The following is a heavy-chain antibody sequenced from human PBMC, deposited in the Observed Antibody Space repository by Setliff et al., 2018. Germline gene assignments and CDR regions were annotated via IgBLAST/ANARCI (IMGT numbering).Heavy chain of an antibody. CDR1: GFTFFSYT. V-gene: IGHV3-23*01. CDR2: ITDDGGTT. CDR3: AKSRGQWSFDY. Sequence: GGSLRLSCTTSGFTFFSYTMNWVRQAPGKGLEWVSAITDDGGTTHYAGSVKGRFTIARDNSNSTLYLQMNSLRVEDTALYYCAKSRGQWSFDYWGQGTLVTVSS. J-gene: IGHJ4*02. D-gene: IGHD6-19*01.